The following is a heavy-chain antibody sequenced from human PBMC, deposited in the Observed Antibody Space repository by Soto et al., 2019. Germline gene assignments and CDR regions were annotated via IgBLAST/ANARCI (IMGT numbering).Heavy chain of an antibody. Sequence: TLSLTCTVSGGSISSGDYYWSWIRQPPGKGLEWIGYIYYSGSTYYNPSLKSRVTISVDTSKNQFSQKLSSVTAADTAVYYCARDKRITIFGVVIEGDPTDYYGMDVWGQGTTVTVSS. J-gene: IGHJ6*02. CDR2: IYYSGST. CDR1: GGSISSGDYY. CDR3: ARDKRITIFGVVIEGDPTDYYGMDV. D-gene: IGHD3-3*01. V-gene: IGHV4-30-4*01.